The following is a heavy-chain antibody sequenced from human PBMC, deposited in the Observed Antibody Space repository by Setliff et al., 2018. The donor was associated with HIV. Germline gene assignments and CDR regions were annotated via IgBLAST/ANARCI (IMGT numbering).Heavy chain of an antibody. CDR3: ALAKCYSNSCSAIVTAFDY. CDR1: GGTFRTYA. V-gene: IGHV1-69*10. J-gene: IGHJ4*02. CDR2: IIPVLNIA. D-gene: IGHD3-16*02. Sequence: SVKVSCKASGGTFRTYAVAWVRQAPGQGLEWMGGIIPVLNIANYAQKFQGRVTLTADKSTDTVYMELRSLRSDDTAVYYCALAKCYSNSCSAIVTAFDYWGQGTLVTVSS.